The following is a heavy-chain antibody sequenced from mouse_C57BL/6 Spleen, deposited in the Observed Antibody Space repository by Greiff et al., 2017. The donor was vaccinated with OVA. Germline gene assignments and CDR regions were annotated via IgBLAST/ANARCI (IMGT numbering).Heavy chain of an antibody. J-gene: IGHJ1*03. CDR1: GYTFTDYY. CDR3: ARSGGGYWYFDV. CDR2: INPNNGGT. V-gene: IGHV1-26*01. Sequence: EVQLQQSGPELVKPGASVKISCKASGYTFTDYYMNWVKQSHGKSLEWIGDINPNNGGTSYNQKFKGKATLTVDKSSSTAYMELRSLTSEDSAVYYCARSGGGYWYFDVWGTGTTVTVSS.